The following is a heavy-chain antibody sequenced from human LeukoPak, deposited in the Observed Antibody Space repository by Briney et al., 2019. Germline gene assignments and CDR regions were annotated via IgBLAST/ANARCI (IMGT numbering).Heavy chain of an antibody. J-gene: IGHJ4*02. CDR1: GFTFSSYE. Sequence: GGSLRLSCEASGFTFSSYEMSWVRQVPGKGLEWVSYISSSGSAIYYADSVKGRFTISRDNAKNSLYLQMNSLRAEDTAVYYCASQPEYYFDYWGQGTLVTVSS. CDR2: ISSSGSAI. V-gene: IGHV3-48*03. CDR3: ASQPEYYFDY.